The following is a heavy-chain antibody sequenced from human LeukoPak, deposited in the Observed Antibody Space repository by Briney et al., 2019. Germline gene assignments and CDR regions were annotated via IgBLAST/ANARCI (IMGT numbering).Heavy chain of an antibody. CDR1: GFIFSNSG. Sequence: GRSLRLSCAASGFIFSNSGMHWVRQAPGKGLEWVTVIYTDGSTKYYADSVKGRFTISRDNSQNTLYLQMNSLRAEDTAVYYCAKDFDVRGVTAMDWGQGTLVTVSS. D-gene: IGHD3-10*02. CDR3: AKDFDVRGVTAMD. J-gene: IGHJ4*02. V-gene: IGHV3-33*06. CDR2: IYTDGSTK.